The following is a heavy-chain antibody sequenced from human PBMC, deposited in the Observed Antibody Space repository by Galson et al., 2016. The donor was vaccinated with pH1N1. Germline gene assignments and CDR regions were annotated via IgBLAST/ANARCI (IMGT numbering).Heavy chain of an antibody. CDR1: GDTFNSYA. J-gene: IGHJ4*02. CDR3: ATTRWTPSQGVISQFFAQ. D-gene: IGHD4-23*01. Sequence: SVKVSCKASGDTFNSYAFNWVRQAPGQGLEWMGRVIAIFNTPNYAREFQGRVTITADESTSTAYMELSSLRSEDTAVYYCATTRWTPSQGVISQFFAQWGQGTQVTVSS. CDR2: VIAIFNTP. V-gene: IGHV1-69*13.